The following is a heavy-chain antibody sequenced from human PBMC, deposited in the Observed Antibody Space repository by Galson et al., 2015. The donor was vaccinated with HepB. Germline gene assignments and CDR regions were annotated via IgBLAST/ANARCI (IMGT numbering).Heavy chain of an antibody. CDR3: ARAGQYRFDY. CDR1: GFTFSSYW. D-gene: IGHD2-2*01. J-gene: IGHJ4*02. Sequence: SLRLSCAASGFTFSSYWMHWVRQTPGEGLVWVSRMNGDGTTISYADSVKGRFTIFRDNAKSTLYLQMNSLRAEDTAVYYCARAGQYRFDYWGQGRLVTVSS. CDR2: MNGDGTTI. V-gene: IGHV3-74*01.